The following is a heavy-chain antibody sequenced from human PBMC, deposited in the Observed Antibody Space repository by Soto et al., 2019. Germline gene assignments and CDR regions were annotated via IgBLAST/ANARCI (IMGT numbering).Heavy chain of an antibody. V-gene: IGHV1-2*04. CDR2: INPNSGGT. CDR1: GYTFTGYY. CDR3: ASKSDFWSGYWYFDL. J-gene: IGHJ2*01. D-gene: IGHD3-3*01. Sequence: ASVKVSCKASGYTFTGYYIHWVRQAPGQGLEWMGWINPNSGGTNYAQKFQGWVTMTRDTSISTAYMELRSLRSDDTAVYYCASKSDFWSGYWYFDLWGRGTLVTVSS.